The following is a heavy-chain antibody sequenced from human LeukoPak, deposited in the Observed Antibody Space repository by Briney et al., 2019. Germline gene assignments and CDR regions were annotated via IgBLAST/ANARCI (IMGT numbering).Heavy chain of an antibody. CDR1: GGLISRSHW. D-gene: IGHD3-22*01. V-gene: IGHV4-4*01. Sequence: TLPLLCTVSGGLISRSHWLGWVRHPPGKGLDWIGQLYHRRYTIHKPSFKNRVTIAEDPSRNQFSLQLTSLTAADTAIYCCAAPRYNSGAYTYDVWGQGTMVSVSS. CDR2: LYHRRYT. CDR3: AAPRYNSGAYTYDV. J-gene: IGHJ3*01.